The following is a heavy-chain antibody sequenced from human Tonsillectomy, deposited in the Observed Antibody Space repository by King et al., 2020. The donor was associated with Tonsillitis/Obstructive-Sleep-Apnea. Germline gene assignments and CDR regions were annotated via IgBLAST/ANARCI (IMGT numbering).Heavy chain of an antibody. D-gene: IGHD7-27*01. CDR3: AKNLPWGEADPYFFDY. J-gene: IGHJ4*02. CDR2: ISSSSTHI. V-gene: IGHV3-21*01. CDR1: GFTFTDYS. Sequence: VQLVESGGGLVKPGGSLRLSCAASGFTFTDYSMSWVRQAPGKGLEWVSSISSSSTHIYYGDSVKGRFTISRDNAKNSLYLQINSLRAEDTAVYYCAKNLPWGEADPYFFDYWGQGTLVTVSS.